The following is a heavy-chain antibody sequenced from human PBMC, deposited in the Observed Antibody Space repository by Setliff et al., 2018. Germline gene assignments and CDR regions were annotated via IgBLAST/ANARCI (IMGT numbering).Heavy chain of an antibody. Sequence: SETLSLTCTVSSGSIIGYYWSWIRQSPGKALEWIGYIYYTGATNYNPSLRSRVTLLADTSKNQLSLRLSSVAAADTAVYFCARYRCPGGICDGFDIWGQGTMVTV. V-gene: IGHV4-59*01. CDR1: SGSIIGYY. CDR2: IYYTGAT. CDR3: ARYRCPGGICDGFDI. D-gene: IGHD3-16*02. J-gene: IGHJ3*02.